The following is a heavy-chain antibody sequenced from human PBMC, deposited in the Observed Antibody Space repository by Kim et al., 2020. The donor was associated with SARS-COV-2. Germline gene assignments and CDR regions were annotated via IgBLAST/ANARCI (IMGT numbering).Heavy chain of an antibody. D-gene: IGHD3-10*01. Sequence: YHPSLKSRVTISVDTAKNQFSLKLSSVTAADTAVYYCARGGHGSGSYYKYWGQGTLVTVSS. CDR3: ARGGHGSGSYYKY. J-gene: IGHJ4*02. V-gene: IGHV4-31*02.